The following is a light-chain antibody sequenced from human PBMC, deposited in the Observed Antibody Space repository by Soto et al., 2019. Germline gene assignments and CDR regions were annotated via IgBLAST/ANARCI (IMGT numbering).Light chain of an antibody. V-gene: IGKV1-8*01. CDR3: QQYYSYPRT. CDR1: QGISSY. J-gene: IGKJ1*01. Sequence: AIRMTQSPSSFSASTGNRVTLTCRASQGISSYLAWYQQKPGKAPKLLIYTASTLQSGVPSRFSGSGSGTDFTLTISYLQSEDSATYYCQQYYSYPRTFGQGTKVEIK. CDR2: TAS.